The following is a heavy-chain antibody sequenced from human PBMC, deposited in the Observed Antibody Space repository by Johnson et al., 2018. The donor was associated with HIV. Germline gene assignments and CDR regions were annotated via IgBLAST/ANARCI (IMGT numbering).Heavy chain of an antibody. V-gene: IGHV3-30-3*01. CDR3: AGDYREANAFDI. D-gene: IGHD1-26*01. Sequence: QMLLVESGGGVVQPGRSLRLSCAASGFTFSSYAMHWVRQAPGKGLEWVAVISYDGSNKYYEDSVKGRFTISRDNSKNTMYLQMNSLRSEDTAVYYWAGDYREANAFDIWGQGTMVTFSS. J-gene: IGHJ3*02. CDR2: ISYDGSNK. CDR1: GFTFSSYA.